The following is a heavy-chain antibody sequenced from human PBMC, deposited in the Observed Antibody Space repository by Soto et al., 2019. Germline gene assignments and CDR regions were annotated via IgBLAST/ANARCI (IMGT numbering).Heavy chain of an antibody. V-gene: IGHV5-10-1*01. J-gene: IGHJ6*02. CDR2: IDPSDSYT. CDR3: ARPYYRSRAVYYGMDV. Sequence: GESLKISCKGSGYSFTSYWISWVRQMPGKGLEWMGRIDPSDSYTNYSPSFQGHVTISADKSISTAHLQWSSLKASDTAMYYCARPYYRSRAVYYGMDVWGQGTTVTVSS. D-gene: IGHD3-10*01. CDR1: GYSFTSYW.